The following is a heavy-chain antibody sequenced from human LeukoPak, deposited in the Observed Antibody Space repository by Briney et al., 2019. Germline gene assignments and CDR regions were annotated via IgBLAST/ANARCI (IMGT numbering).Heavy chain of an antibody. D-gene: IGHD2-21*02. CDR2: INHSGST. CDR3: PRGGRHIVVVTAMPRPYYFDH. J-gene: IGHJ4*02. V-gene: IGHV4-34*01. CDR1: GVSFSVDY. Sequence: PSETLSLTCAVYGVSFSVDYWSWIRQPPGKGLWWGGEINHSGSTNYNPSLKSRVTLSVYTCKSQFSLKLSSVTAADPAVYYCPRGGRHIVVVTAMPRPYYFDHWGQGTLVTVSS.